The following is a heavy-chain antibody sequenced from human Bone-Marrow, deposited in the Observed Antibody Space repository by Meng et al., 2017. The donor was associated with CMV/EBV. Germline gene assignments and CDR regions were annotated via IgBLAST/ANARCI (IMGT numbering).Heavy chain of an antibody. V-gene: IGHV3-7*01. CDR1: GFTFSRFW. CDR3: ARDGPGGY. CDR2: INQDGSKK. D-gene: IGHD1-14*01. J-gene: IGHJ4*02. Sequence: GGSLRLSCAASGFTFSRFWMSWVRQAPGKGLEWVANINQDGSKKYYVDSMKGRFTISRDNDQNLLYLQMNSLRAEDTAVYYCARDGPGGYWGQGTLVTVYS.